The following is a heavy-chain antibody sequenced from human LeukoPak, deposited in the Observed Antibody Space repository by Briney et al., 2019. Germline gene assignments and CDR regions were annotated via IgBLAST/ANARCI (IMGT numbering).Heavy chain of an antibody. Sequence: GGSLRLSCAASGFTFSSYGMHWVRQAPGKGLEWVAVISYDGSNKYYADSVKGRFTISRDNSKNTLYLQMNSLRAEDTAVYYCARDMYSSSWGLDYWGQGTLVTVSS. CDR2: ISYDGSNK. CDR1: GFTFSSYG. CDR3: ARDMYSSSWGLDY. V-gene: IGHV3-30*03. J-gene: IGHJ4*02. D-gene: IGHD6-13*01.